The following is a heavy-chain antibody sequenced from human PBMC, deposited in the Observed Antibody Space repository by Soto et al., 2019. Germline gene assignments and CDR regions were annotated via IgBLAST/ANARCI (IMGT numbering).Heavy chain of an antibody. V-gene: IGHV3-13*01. CDR1: GFTFSSYD. Sequence: GGSLRLSCAASGFTFSSYDMHWVRQATGKGLEWVSAIGTAGDTYYPGSVKGRFTISRENAKNSLYLQMNSLRAGDTAVYYCARGMMVEDGMDVWGQGTTVTAP. D-gene: IGHD3-16*01. J-gene: IGHJ6*02. CDR2: IGTAGDT. CDR3: ARGMMVEDGMDV.